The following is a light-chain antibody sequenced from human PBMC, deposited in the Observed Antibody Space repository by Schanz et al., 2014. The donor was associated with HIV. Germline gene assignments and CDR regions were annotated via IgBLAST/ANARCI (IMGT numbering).Light chain of an antibody. CDR2: DVN. V-gene: IGLV2-14*03. CDR3: NSYTRTSTPV. J-gene: IGLJ2*01. CDR1: SRDIGAYNS. Sequence: QSALIQPASVSGSPGQSITISCTGTSRDIGAYNSPSWYQQHPGKAPKLMIYDVNIRPSGVSNRFSGSKSGNTASLTISGLQAEDEADYYCNSYTRTSTPVFGGGTKVTVL.